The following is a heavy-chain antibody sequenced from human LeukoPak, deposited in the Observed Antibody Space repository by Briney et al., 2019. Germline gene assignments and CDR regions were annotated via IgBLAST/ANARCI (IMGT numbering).Heavy chain of an antibody. J-gene: IGHJ4*02. V-gene: IGHV3-48*01. CDR1: GFTFSSYS. D-gene: IGHD6-13*01. CDR2: ISSSSSTI. CDR3: AKALPSSSWSFPRYYFDY. Sequence: LTGGSLRLSCAASGFTFSSYSMNWVRQAPGKGLEWVSYISSSSSTIYYADSVKGRFTISRDNSKNTLYLQMNSLRAEDTAVYYCAKALPSSSWSFPRYYFDYWGQGTLVTVSS.